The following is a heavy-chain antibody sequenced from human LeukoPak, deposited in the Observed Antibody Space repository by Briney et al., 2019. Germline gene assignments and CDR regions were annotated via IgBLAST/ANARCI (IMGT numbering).Heavy chain of an antibody. CDR1: GFTFSRYT. J-gene: IGHJ4*02. CDR2: ITSSSNYI. V-gene: IGHV3-21*01. Sequence: PGGSLRLSCAASGFTFSRYTMNWVRQAPGKGLELVSSITSSSNYIYYADSVKGRFTISRDNAENSLYLQMDSLRAEDTAVYYCARSYGSGSYYYDYWGQGTLVTVSS. D-gene: IGHD3-10*01. CDR3: ARSYGSGSYYYDY.